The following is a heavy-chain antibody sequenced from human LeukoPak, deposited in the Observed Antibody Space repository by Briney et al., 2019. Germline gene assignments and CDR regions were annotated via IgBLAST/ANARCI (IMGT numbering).Heavy chain of an antibody. D-gene: IGHD2-2*01. CDR2: IIPIFGTA. V-gene: IGHV1-69*05. J-gene: IGHJ4*02. Sequence: SVKVSCKASGGTFSSYAISWVRQAPGQGLEWMGGIIPIFGTANYAQKFQGRVTITTDESTSTAYMELSSLRSEDTAVYYCARDACSSTSCSDYWGQGTPVTVSS. CDR1: GGTFSSYA. CDR3: ARDACSSTSCSDY.